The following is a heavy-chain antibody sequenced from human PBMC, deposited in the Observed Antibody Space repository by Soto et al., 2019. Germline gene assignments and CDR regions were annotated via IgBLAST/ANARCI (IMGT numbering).Heavy chain of an antibody. CDR3: ARLLTAALFSYDL. D-gene: IGHD2-21*02. V-gene: IGHV2-5*01. CDR2: IYWNDDK. Sequence: QITLKESGATLVKPTQTLTLTCTLSGFSHSTSGVAVGWIRQPPGKALEWLGHIYWNDDKYYSTSLKSRLSLTKDTSKNQVVLTMTNVDPVDTGTYYCARLLTAALFSYDLWGQGTLVTVSS. J-gene: IGHJ5*02. CDR1: GFSHSTSGVA.